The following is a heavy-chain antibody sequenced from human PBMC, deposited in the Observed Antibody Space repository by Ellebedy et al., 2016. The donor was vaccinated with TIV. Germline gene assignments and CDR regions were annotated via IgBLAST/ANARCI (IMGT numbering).Heavy chain of an antibody. D-gene: IGHD2-21*02. CDR3: ARDQLRCGGDCYSVPRYYFDY. Sequence: GESLKISCAASGFTFSSYGMHWVRQAPGKGLECVAVIWYDGRNKNYPDSVKGRFTIPRDNSKNPLYLQMNSLRAEDTAVYYCARDQLRCGGDCYSVPRYYFDYWGQGTLVTVSS. V-gene: IGHV3-33*08. J-gene: IGHJ4*02. CDR2: IWYDGRNK. CDR1: GFTFSSYG.